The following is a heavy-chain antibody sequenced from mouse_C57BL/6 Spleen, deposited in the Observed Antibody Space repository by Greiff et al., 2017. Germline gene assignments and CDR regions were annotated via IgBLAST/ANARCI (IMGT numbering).Heavy chain of an antibody. Sequence: VQLQQPGAELVRPGTSVKLSCKASGYTFTSYWMHWVKQRPGQGLAWIGVIDPSDSYTNYNQKFKGKATLTVDTSSSTAYMPLSSLTSEDSAVYYCARSGNYGSSYVWYFDVWGTGTTGTVSS. V-gene: IGHV1-59*01. CDR1: GYTFTSYW. D-gene: IGHD1-1*01. CDR3: ARSGNYGSSYVWYFDV. J-gene: IGHJ1*03. CDR2: IDPSDSYT.